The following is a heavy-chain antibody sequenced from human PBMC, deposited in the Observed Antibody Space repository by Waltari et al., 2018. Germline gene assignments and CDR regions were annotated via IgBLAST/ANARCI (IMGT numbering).Heavy chain of an antibody. CDR1: GASVSSAYW. J-gene: IGHJ5*02. CDR2: VHGSGRS. CDR3: ARDRGRGLYLDT. Sequence: QLQLQESGPGLVKPSGTLSLSCAVSGASVSSAYWWSWVRQSPQKGLEWIGQVHGSGRSNYSPSFASRVTVSLDTSNNEFSLKFTSATAADTAMYYCARDRGRGLYLDTWGPGTLVTVSP. V-gene: IGHV4-4*02. D-gene: IGHD2-15*01.